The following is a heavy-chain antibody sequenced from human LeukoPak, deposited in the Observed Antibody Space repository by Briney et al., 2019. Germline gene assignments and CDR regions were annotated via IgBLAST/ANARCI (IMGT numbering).Heavy chain of an antibody. V-gene: IGHV3-21*01. D-gene: IGHD3-22*01. CDR1: GFTFSSYS. J-gene: IGHJ5*02. CDR3: GRKGYDSSGLRFDP. Sequence: GGSLRLSCAASGFTFSSYSMNWVRQAPGKGLDWVSSISSSSSYIYYADSVKGRFTISRDNAKNSLYLQMNRVRAEDTAVYYCGRKGYDSSGLRFDPWGQGTLVTVSS. CDR2: ISSSSSYI.